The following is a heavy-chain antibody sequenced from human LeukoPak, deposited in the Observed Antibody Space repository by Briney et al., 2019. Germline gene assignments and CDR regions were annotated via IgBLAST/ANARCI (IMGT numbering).Heavy chain of an antibody. V-gene: IGHV4-4*07. CDR2: IYTSGST. CDR3: ARESKYYDFRSGYYRPTSSFDY. D-gene: IGHD3-3*01. J-gene: IGHJ4*02. Sequence: PSETLSLNCTVSGGSISSYYWSWIRQPAGKGLEWIGRIYTSGSTNYNPSLKSRVTMSVDTSKNQFSLKLSSVTAADTAVYYFARESKYYDFRSGYYRPTSSFDYWGQGTLVNVSS. CDR1: GGSISSYY.